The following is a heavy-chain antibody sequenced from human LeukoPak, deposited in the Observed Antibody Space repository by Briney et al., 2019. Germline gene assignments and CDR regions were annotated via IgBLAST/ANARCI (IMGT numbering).Heavy chain of an antibody. CDR3: ARYFTRHGYID. CDR2: INSDGSST. J-gene: IGHJ4*02. Sequence: GGSLRLSCAASGFTFSSYWMHWVRQAPGKGLVWVSRINSDGSSTSYADSVKGRFTISRDNAKNSLYLQMNSLRVEDTAVYYCARYFTRHGYIDWGQGTLVTVSS. CDR1: GFTFSSYW. D-gene: IGHD5-24*01. V-gene: IGHV3-74*01.